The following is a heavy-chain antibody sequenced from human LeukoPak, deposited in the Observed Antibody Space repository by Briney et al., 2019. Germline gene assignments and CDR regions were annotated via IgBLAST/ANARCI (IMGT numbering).Heavy chain of an antibody. V-gene: IGHV1-18*01. D-gene: IGHD3-22*01. CDR2: ISAYNGNT. CDR1: GGTFSSYA. CDR3: AREGGVDDSSGYFRYYY. J-gene: IGHJ4*02. Sequence: ASVKVSCKASGGTFSSYAISWVRQAPGQGLEWMGWISAYNGNTNYAQKLQGRVTMTTDTSTSTAYMELRSLRSDDTAVYYCAREGGVDDSSGYFRYYYWGQGTLVTVSS.